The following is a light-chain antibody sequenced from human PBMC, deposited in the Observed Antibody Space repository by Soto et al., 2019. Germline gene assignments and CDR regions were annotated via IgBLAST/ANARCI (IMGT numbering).Light chain of an antibody. CDR3: QQYNNWPRT. CDR2: GAS. Sequence: EIVMTQSPGTLSVSPGERATLSCRASQSVSSNLAWYQQKPGQAPSLLIYGASTRANGIPARFSGSGSGTEFALTISSLQSEDFAVYYCQQYNNWPRTFGQGTKVEIK. J-gene: IGKJ1*01. CDR1: QSVSSN. V-gene: IGKV3-15*01.